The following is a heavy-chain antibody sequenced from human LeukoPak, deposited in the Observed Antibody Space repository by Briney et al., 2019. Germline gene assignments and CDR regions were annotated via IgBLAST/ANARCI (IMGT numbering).Heavy chain of an antibody. D-gene: IGHD3-10*01. CDR2: IYYSGST. V-gene: IGHV4-59*01. CDR3: ARVTMVRGVPIFDY. CDR1: GGSISSYY. J-gene: IGHJ4*02. Sequence: SETLSLTCTVSGGSISSYYWSWLRQPPGKGLEWIGYIYYSGSTNYNPSLKSRVTISVDTSKNQFSLKLSSVTAADTAVYYCARVTMVRGVPIFDYWGQGTLVTVSS.